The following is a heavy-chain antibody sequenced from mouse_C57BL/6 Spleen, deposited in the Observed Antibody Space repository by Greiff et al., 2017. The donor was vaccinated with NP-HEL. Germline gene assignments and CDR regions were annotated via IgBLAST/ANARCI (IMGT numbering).Heavy chain of an antibody. Sequence: EVKLVESGGGLVKPGGSLKLSCAASGFTFSSYAMSWVRQTPEKRLEWVATISDGGSYTYYPDNVKGRFTISRDNAKNNLYLQMSHLKSDDTAMYYCASNYVSYYAMDYWGQGTSVTVSS. V-gene: IGHV5-4*03. CDR3: ASNYVSYYAMDY. J-gene: IGHJ4*01. D-gene: IGHD2-1*01. CDR2: ISDGGSYT. CDR1: GFTFSSYA.